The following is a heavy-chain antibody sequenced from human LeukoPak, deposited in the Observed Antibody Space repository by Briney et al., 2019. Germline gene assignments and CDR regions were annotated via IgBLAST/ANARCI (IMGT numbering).Heavy chain of an antibody. CDR3: ARAPINYYDSSGYDY. J-gene: IGHJ4*02. Sequence: PGGSLRLSCAASGFTFSSYAMHWVRQAPGKVLEYVSAISSNGGSTYYANSVKGRFTISRDNSKNTLYLQMGSLRAEDMAVYYCARAPINYYDSSGYDYWGQGTLVTVSS. V-gene: IGHV3-64*01. CDR2: ISSNGGST. CDR1: GFTFSSYA. D-gene: IGHD3-22*01.